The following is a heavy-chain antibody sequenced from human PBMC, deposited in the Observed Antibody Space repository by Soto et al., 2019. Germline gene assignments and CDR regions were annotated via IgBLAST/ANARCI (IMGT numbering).Heavy chain of an antibody. Sequence: QVQLMQSGAEVKKPGASVKVACKTSGFTFSKYYMHWLRQVPGQGLEWVGVINPSGRTTSYAQKFLGRVTVTRDASTATVYLEMNSLRSGETAVYYCARDLDVTTVTTSFDSWGQGNLVTVSS. D-gene: IGHD4-17*01. CDR1: GFTFSKYY. CDR2: INPSGRTT. V-gene: IGHV1-46*01. CDR3: ARDLDVTTVTTSFDS. J-gene: IGHJ4*02.